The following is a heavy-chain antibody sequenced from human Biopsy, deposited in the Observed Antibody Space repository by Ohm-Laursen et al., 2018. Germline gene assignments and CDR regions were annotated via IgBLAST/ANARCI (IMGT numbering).Heavy chain of an antibody. J-gene: IGHJ4*01. CDR2: IKQDESDT. CDR3: VRDRGHYYDKSDYKIGDWV. D-gene: IGHD3-22*01. CDR1: GFTLSGFW. Sequence: SLRLSCAASGFTLSGFWMSWVRQTPGKGLEWVANIKQDESDTYYVDSVKGRFTISRDNAKNSLYLQMNSLRVEDTALYYCVRDRGHYYDKSDYKIGDWVWGHGTLVTVSS. V-gene: IGHV3-7*01.